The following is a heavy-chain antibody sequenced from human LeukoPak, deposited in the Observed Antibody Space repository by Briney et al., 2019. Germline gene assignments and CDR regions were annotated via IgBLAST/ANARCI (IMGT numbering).Heavy chain of an antibody. CDR1: GYTFTDYY. CDR2: INPHNGGS. J-gene: IGHJ5*02. CDR3: AGHSSSSDGWFDP. V-gene: IGHV1-2*02. D-gene: IGHD6-6*01. Sequence: ASVKVSCKASGYTFTDYYMHWVRQAPGQGLEWMGWINPHNGGSNYAQKFRGRVTMTRDTSINTIYMELTRLTSDDTAIYYCAGHSSSSDGWFDPWGQGTLVTVSS.